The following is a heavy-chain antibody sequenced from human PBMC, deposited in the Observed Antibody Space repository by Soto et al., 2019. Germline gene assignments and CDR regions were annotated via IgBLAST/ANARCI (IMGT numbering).Heavy chain of an antibody. J-gene: IGHJ3*01. CDR1: GVTFSDHY. CDR2: IKNNANSYAI. Sequence: EVQLVESGGGLVQPGGPLRLSCAASGVTFSDHYRDWVRQAPGKGLEWVARIKNNANSYAIEYAASVKGRFTLSRYDSKNSLYLQMNSLRTEDTAIYYCVRVKLGPQPLKAFDAWGQGTMFTVSS. CDR3: VRVKLGPQPLKAFDA. V-gene: IGHV3-72*01. D-gene: IGHD7-27*01.